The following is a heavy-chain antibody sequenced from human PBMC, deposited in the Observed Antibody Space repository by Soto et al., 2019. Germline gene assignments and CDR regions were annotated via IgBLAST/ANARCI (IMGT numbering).Heavy chain of an antibody. D-gene: IGHD1-1*01. CDR1: GFTFSSYA. V-gene: IGHV3-23*01. Sequence: GGSLRLSCAASGFTFSSYAMNWVRQAPGKGLEWVSVISGSGGSTYYADSVKGRFTISRDYSKNTLYLQMNSLRAEDTAVYYCAKRPTGTDFDSSSQGTLVTVS. CDR3: AKRPTGTDFDS. J-gene: IGHJ4*02. CDR2: ISGSGGST.